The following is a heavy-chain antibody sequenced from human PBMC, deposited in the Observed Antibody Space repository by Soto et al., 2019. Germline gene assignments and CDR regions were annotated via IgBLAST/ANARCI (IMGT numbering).Heavy chain of an antibody. Sequence: GGSLRLSCAASGFTVSSNYMSWVRQAPGKGLEWVSVIDSGGSTYYADSVKGRFTVSRDNSKNTLYLQMNSLRAEDTAVYYCNKYGSGSYYPYWGQGTLVTVSS. V-gene: IGHV3-66*01. CDR2: IDSGGST. D-gene: IGHD3-10*01. J-gene: IGHJ4*02. CDR1: GFTVSSNY. CDR3: NKYGSGSYYPY.